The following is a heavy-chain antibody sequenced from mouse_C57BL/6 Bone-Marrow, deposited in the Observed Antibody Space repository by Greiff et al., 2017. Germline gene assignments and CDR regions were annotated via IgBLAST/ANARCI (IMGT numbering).Heavy chain of an antibody. CDR3: ARGSNYDWYFDV. Sequence: QVQLQQSGTELVKPGASVKLSCKASGYTFTSYWMHWVKQRPGQGLEWIGNINPSNGGTNYNEKFKSKATLTVDKSSSTAYMQLSSLTSEDSAVYYCARGSNYDWYFDVWGTGTTVTVSS. D-gene: IGHD2-5*01. J-gene: IGHJ1*03. CDR1: GYTFTSYW. V-gene: IGHV1-53*01. CDR2: INPSNGGT.